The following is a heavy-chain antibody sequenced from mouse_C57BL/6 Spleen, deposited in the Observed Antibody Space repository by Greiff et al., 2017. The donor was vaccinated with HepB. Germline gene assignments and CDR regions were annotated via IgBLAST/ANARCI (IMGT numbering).Heavy chain of an antibody. V-gene: IGHV1-82*01. CDR2: IYPGDGDT. D-gene: IGHD2-2*01. J-gene: IGHJ4*01. CDR3: AREDAYGGAMDY. Sequence: VQLQQSGPELVKPGASVKISCKASGYAFSSSWMNWVKQRPGKGLEWIGRIYPGDGDTNYNGKFKGKATLTADKSSSTAYMQLSSLTSEDSAVYFCAREDAYGGAMDYWGQGTSVTVSS. CDR1: GYAFSSSW.